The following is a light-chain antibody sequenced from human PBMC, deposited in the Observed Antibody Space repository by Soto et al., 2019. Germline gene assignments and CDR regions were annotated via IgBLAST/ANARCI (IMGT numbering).Light chain of an antibody. Sequence: QPVLTQSPSASASLGASVKLTCTLNSGYSSYAIAWHQQQPQKGPRYLMKLNSDGSHNKGDGVPDRFSGSSSGTERYLTISSLQSEDEADYYCQTWGTGIVVFGGGTKLTVL. CDR1: SGYSSYA. CDR2: LNSDGSH. J-gene: IGLJ2*01. V-gene: IGLV4-69*01. CDR3: QTWGTGIVV.